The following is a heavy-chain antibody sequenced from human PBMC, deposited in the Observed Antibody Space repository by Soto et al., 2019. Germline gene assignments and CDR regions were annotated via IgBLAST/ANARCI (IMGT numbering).Heavy chain of an antibody. J-gene: IGHJ4*02. V-gene: IGHV3-74*01. CDR1: GFIFSDSW. D-gene: IGHD3-9*01. CDR3: GELFDHDY. CDR2: VNTDGSSS. Sequence: GGSLRLSCAASGFIFSDSWMHWVRQAPGEGLLWVSTVNTDGSSSFYADSVKGRFTISRDNARNTLYLQMNSLRAEDTAVYYCGELFDHDYWGQGALVTVSS.